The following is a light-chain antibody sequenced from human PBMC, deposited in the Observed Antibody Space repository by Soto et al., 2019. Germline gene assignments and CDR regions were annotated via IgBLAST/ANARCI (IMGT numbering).Light chain of an antibody. Sequence: QSALTQPASVSGSPGQSITISCTGTSSDVGGYNYVSWYQQHPGKAPKLMIYDVSNRPSGVSNRFSGSKSCNTASLTISGLQAEDEADYYCSSYTSSSTPGFGTGTKLTVL. J-gene: IGLJ1*01. CDR3: SSYTSSSTPG. V-gene: IGLV2-14*01. CDR1: SSDVGGYNY. CDR2: DVS.